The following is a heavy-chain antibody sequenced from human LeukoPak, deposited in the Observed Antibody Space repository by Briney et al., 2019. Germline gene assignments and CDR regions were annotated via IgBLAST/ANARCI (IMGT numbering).Heavy chain of an antibody. Sequence: GGSLRLSCAASGFTFSTYAMHWVRQTPGKGLEWVAVISYDGSNKYYADSVKGRFTISRDNSKDTLYLQMSGLRAEDTAVYYCARGAYYYEDWGQGTLVTVSS. V-gene: IGHV3-30-3*01. CDR2: ISYDGSNK. D-gene: IGHD3-22*01. CDR3: ARGAYYYED. CDR1: GFTFSTYA. J-gene: IGHJ4*02.